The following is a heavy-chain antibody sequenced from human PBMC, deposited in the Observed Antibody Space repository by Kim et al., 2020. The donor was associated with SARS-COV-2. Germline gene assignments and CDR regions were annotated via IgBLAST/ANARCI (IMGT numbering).Heavy chain of an antibody. D-gene: IGHD3-10*01. V-gene: IGHV3-30-3*01. CDR2: ISYDGSNK. CDR3: ARDPWSGIRGLTYSYDGMDV. Sequence: GGSLRLSCAASGFTFSSCAIHWVRQAPGKGLEWVAVISYDGSNKNYADSVKGRFTISRDNSKNTLYLQMNSLRAEDTALYYCARDPWSGIRGLTYSYDGMDVWGQGTTVTVSS. CDR1: GFTFSSCA. J-gene: IGHJ6*02.